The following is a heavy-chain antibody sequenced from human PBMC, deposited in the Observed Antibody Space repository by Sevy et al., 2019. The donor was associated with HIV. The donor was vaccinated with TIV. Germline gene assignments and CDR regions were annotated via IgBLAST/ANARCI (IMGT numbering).Heavy chain of an antibody. J-gene: IGHJ4*02. D-gene: IGHD3-22*01. CDR2: IRSETGGGTT. Sequence: GGSLRLSCAASGLSFSNAWMAWVRQAPGKGLEWVGRIRSETGGGTTDFAAFAKGKFTISRDDPKNTLYLQMNSLKTEDTAVYYCAIDHRRDGMIVVPFEKWGLGTLVTVSS. CDR1: GLSFSNAW. CDR3: AIDHRRDGMIVVPFEK. V-gene: IGHV3-15*01.